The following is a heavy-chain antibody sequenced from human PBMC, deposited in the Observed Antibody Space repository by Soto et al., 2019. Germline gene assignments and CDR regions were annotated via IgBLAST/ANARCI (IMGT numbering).Heavy chain of an antibody. CDR1: GGSISSVPYY. J-gene: IGHJ4*02. V-gene: IGHV4-31*03. CDR3: ARGLDSAKCYDY. CDR2: IYSSGST. D-gene: IGHD1-26*01. Sequence: QVQLQESGPGLVKPSQTLSLTCTVSGGSISSVPYYWNWIRQNPGKGLEWIGSIYSSGSTHYNPSLKTRXXIXAXXSKNQFSLILTSVTAADTAVYYCARGLDSAKCYDYWGQGTLVTVSS.